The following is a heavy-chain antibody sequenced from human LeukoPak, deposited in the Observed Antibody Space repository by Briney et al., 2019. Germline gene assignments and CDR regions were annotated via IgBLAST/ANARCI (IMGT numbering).Heavy chain of an antibody. V-gene: IGHV4-34*09. CDR3: ARLPYCSSTSCYRGAFDI. Sequence: SETLSLTCAVYGGSFSGYYWSWIRQPPGKGLEWIGYIYYSGSTYYNPSLKSRVTISVDTSKNQFSLKLSSVTAADTAVYYCARLPYCSSTSCYRGAFDIWGQGTMVTVSS. CDR2: IYYSGST. D-gene: IGHD2-2*01. J-gene: IGHJ3*02. CDR1: GGSFSGYY.